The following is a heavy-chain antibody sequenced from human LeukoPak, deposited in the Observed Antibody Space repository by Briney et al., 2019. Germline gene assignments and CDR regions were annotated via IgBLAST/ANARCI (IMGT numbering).Heavy chain of an antibody. J-gene: IGHJ4*02. CDR2: ISSSSSTI. CDR3: ARVLMVGIAVARRAFDY. Sequence: GGSLRLSCAASGFTFSSYSMNWVRQAPGKGLEWVSYISSSSSTIYYADSVKGRFTISRDNAKNSLYLQMNSLRDEDTAVYYCARVLMVGIAVARRAFDYWGQGTLVTVSS. V-gene: IGHV3-48*02. CDR1: GFTFSSYS. D-gene: IGHD6-19*01.